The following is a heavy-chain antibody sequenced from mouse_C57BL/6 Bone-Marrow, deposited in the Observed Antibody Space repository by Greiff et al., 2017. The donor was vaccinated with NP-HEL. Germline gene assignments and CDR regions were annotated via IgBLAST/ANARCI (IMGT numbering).Heavy chain of an antibody. Sequence: EVQLVESEGGLVQPGSSMKLSCTASGFTFSDYYMAWVRQVPEKGLEWVANINYDGSSTYYLDSLKSRFIISRDNAKNILYLQMSSLKSEDTATYYCARDEGYGSWYFDVWGTGTTVTVSS. CDR1: GFTFSDYY. J-gene: IGHJ1*03. D-gene: IGHD2-1*01. CDR3: ARDEGYGSWYFDV. CDR2: INYDGSST. V-gene: IGHV5-16*01.